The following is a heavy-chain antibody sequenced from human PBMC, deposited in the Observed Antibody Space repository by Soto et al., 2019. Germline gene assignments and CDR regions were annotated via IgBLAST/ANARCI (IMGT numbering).Heavy chain of an antibody. CDR3: ARERRWEQPYYYYGMDV. CDR2: ISAYNGNT. J-gene: IGHJ6*02. Sequence: QVQLVQSGAEVKKPGASVKVSCKASGYTFTSYGISWVRQAPGQGLEWMGWISAYNGNTNYAQKLQGRVTMTTDTSTSTAYMELRSLRSDDTTVYYGARERRWEQPYYYYGMDVWGQGTTVTVSS. CDR1: GYTFTSYG. V-gene: IGHV1-18*01. D-gene: IGHD1-26*01.